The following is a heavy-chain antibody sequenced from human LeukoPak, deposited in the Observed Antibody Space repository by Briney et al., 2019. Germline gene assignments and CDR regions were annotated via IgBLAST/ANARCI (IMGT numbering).Heavy chain of an antibody. V-gene: IGHV3-33*01. CDR1: GFTFTNYG. CDR3: AREGFDP. CDR2: IWYDGSKR. J-gene: IGHJ5*02. Sequence: PGRSLRLSCAASGFTFTNYGFRWVRQAPGKGLEWVAVIWYDGSKRYYVDSVKGRFTISRDNSKNTVYLQMNSLRAEDTAVYYCAREGFDPWGQGTLVTVSS.